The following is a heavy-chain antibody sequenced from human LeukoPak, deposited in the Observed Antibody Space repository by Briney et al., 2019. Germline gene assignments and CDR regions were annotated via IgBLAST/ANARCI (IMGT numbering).Heavy chain of an antibody. CDR3: ARDRAGGDYDC. V-gene: IGHV3-7*01. D-gene: IGHD3-16*01. CDR1: GFTFSNYW. J-gene: IGHJ4*02. CDR2: IKQDGSEK. Sequence: GGSLRLSCAASGFTFSNYWMTWVRQAPGKGLEWVANIKQDGSEKNYVDSVKGRFTISRDNAKNSLYLQMNSLRVEDRAVYSCARDRAGGDYDCWGQGTLVTVSS.